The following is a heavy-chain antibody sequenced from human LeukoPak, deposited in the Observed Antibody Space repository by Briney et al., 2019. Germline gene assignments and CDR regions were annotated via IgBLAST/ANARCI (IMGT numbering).Heavy chain of an antibody. CDR2: INPNTGRT. D-gene: IGHD3-10*01. CDR1: GYTLTDYY. CDR3: ARTPVTVIRGVIEDGMDV. J-gene: IGHJ6*02. V-gene: IGHV1-2*02. Sequence: ASVKVSCKPSGYTLTDYYLHWVRQAPGQGLEWMGWINPNTGRTNYAQNFQGRVTMTRDTSVSTAYMDLSRLGSDDTAVYYCARTPVTVIRGVIEDGMDVWGQGTTVTVSS.